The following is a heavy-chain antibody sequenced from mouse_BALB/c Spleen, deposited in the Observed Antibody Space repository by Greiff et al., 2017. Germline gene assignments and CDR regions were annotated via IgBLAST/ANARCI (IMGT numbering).Heavy chain of an antibody. CDR2: IWSGGST. V-gene: IGHV2-4-1*01. CDR1: GFSLTSYG. D-gene: IGHD2-10*01. J-gene: IGHJ4*01. Sequence: VQRVESGPGLVQPSQSLSITCTVSGFSLTSYGVHWVRQSPGKGLEWLGVIWSGGSTDYNAAFISRLSISKDNSKSQVFFKMNSLQADDTAIYYCARNPAYYGIHYAMDYWGQGTSVTVSS. CDR3: ARNPAYYGIHYAMDY.